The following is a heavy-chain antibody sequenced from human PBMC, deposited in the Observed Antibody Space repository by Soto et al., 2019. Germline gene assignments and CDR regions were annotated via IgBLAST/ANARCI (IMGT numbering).Heavy chain of an antibody. CDR1: GFSLSTSGVG. Sequence: GSGPTLVNPTQTLTLTCSFSGFSLSTSGVGVGWIRQPPGKALEWLALIYWDDDKRYSPSLKSRLTITKDTSENQVVLTMTNMDPVDTATYYCAHRAAAVEPTGAEYFQHWGQGTLVTVSS. CDR2: IYWDDDK. CDR3: AHRAAAVEPTGAEYFQH. V-gene: IGHV2-5*02. D-gene: IGHD6-25*01. J-gene: IGHJ1*01.